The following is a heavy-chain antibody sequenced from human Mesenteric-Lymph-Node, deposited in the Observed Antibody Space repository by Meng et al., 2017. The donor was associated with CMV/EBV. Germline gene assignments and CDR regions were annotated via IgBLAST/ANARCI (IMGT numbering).Heavy chain of an antibody. Sequence: GESLKISCAASGFTFSGSAMSWVRQAPGKGLAWVSGITSGDNTYYADSVQGRFTISRDNSKNTLYLQMNSLRAEDTALYYCVKRSSGSSGYDYWGQGTLVTVSS. D-gene: IGHD6-6*01. CDR1: GFTFSGSA. J-gene: IGHJ4*02. CDR3: VKRSSGSSGYDY. V-gene: IGHV3-23*01. CDR2: ITSGDNT.